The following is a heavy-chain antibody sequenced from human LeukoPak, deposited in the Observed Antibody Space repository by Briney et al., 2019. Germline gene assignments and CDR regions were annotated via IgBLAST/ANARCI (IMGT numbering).Heavy chain of an antibody. V-gene: IGHV5-51*01. Sequence: GESLKISCKGSGYSFTSYWIGWVRQMPGKGLERMGIIYPGDSDTRYSPSFQGQVTISADKSISTAYLQWSSLKASDTAMYYCARLFIVGATRPPREGRLDAFDIWGQGTMVTVSS. D-gene: IGHD1-26*01. J-gene: IGHJ3*02. CDR2: IYPGDSDT. CDR1: GYSFTSYW. CDR3: ARLFIVGATRPPREGRLDAFDI.